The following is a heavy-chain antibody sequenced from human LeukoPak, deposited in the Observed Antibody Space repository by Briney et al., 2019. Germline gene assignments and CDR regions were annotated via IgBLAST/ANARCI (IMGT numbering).Heavy chain of an antibody. Sequence: GGSLRLSCAASGFTFSSYAMHWVRQAPGKGLEWVAVISYDGSNKYYADSVKGRFTISRDNSKNTLYLQMNSLRAEDTAVYYRARDRYYYDSSGYKEYYYYGMDVWGQGTTVTVSS. J-gene: IGHJ6*02. V-gene: IGHV3-30-3*01. CDR1: GFTFSSYA. D-gene: IGHD3-22*01. CDR3: ARDRYYYDSSGYKEYYYYGMDV. CDR2: ISYDGSNK.